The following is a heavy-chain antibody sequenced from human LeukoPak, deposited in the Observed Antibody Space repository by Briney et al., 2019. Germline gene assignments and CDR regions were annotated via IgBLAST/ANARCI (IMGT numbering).Heavy chain of an antibody. CDR3: AKEQSSSGFFDY. CDR1: GFSFSSYA. V-gene: IGHV3-23*01. Sequence: PGGSLRLSCSASGFSFSSYAMSWVRQAPGRGLEWVSAISGRGDRTYYADSVKGRFTISRDYSKNTLYLQMNSLRAEDTAVYYCAKEQSSSGFFDYWGQGTLVTVSS. CDR2: ISGRGDRT. D-gene: IGHD6-6*01. J-gene: IGHJ4*02.